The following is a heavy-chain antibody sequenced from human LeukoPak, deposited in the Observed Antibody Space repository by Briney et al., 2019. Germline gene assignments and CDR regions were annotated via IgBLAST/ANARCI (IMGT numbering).Heavy chain of an antibody. V-gene: IGHV4-59*01. CDR2: IYYSGST. D-gene: IGHD6-6*01. Sequence: SETLSLTCTVSGGSISSYYWSWIRQPPGKGLEWIGYIYYSGSTNYNPSLKSRVTISVDTSKNQFSLKLSSVTAADTAVYYCARGLRAEYSSSPDAFDIWGQGTMVTVSS. J-gene: IGHJ3*02. CDR1: GGSISSYY. CDR3: ARGLRAEYSSSPDAFDI.